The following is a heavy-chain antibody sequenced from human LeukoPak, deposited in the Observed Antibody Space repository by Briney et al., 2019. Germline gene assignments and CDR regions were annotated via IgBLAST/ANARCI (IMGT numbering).Heavy chain of an antibody. Sequence: SETLSLTCTVSGGSMSIYYWSWIRQPPGKGLEWIGEISHSGSTNYNPSLKSRVTISVDTSKNQFSLKLSSVTAADTAVYYCARGGKLLRLGDYWGQGTLVTVSS. CDR3: ARGGKLLRLGDY. CDR1: GGSMSIYY. V-gene: IGHV4-34*01. D-gene: IGHD3-16*01. J-gene: IGHJ4*02. CDR2: ISHSGST.